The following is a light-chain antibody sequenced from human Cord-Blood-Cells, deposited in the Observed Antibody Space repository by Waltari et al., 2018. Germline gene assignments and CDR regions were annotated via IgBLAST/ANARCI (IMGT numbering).Light chain of an antibody. CDR1: SSDVGGYNY. V-gene: IGLV2-14*03. Sequence: QSALTQPASVSGSPGQSTTISCTGTSSDVGGYNYVSWYQQHPGKAPKLMIYDVSNRPSGVSNRFSGSKSGNTASRTISGLQAEDEADYYCSSYTSSSTLVFGGGTKLTVL. J-gene: IGLJ3*02. CDR3: SSYTSSSTLV. CDR2: DVS.